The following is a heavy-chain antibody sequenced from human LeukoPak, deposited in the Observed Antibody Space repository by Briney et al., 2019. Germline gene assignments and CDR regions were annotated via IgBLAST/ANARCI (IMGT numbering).Heavy chain of an antibody. V-gene: IGHV4-61*05. CDR3: ARLMWYGNY. CDR1: GGSMSSSSYY. Sequence: SETLSLTCTVSGGSMSSSSYYWGWIRQPPGKGLEWIGYIYYSGSTNYNPSLKSRVTISVDTSKNQFSLKLSSVTAADTAVYYCARLMWYGNYWGQGTLVTVSS. D-gene: IGHD2-15*01. CDR2: IYYSGST. J-gene: IGHJ4*02.